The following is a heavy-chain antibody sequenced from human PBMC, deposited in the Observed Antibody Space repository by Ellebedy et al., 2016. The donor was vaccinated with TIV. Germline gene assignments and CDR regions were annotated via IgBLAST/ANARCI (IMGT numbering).Heavy chain of an antibody. J-gene: IGHJ4*02. CDR2: MNPNSGNT. CDR3: ATLMRGEMATTREYYFDY. V-gene: IGHV1-8*01. D-gene: IGHD5-24*01. CDR1: GYTFTSYD. Sequence: ASVKVSCKASGYTFTSYDINWVRQATGQGLEWMGWMNPNSGNTGYAQKFQGRVTMTRNTSISTAYMELSSLRSEDTAVYYCATLMRGEMATTREYYFDYWGQGTLVTVSS.